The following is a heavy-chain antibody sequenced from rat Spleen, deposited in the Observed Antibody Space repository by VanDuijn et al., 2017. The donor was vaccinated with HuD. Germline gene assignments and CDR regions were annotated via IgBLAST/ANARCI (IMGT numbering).Heavy chain of an antibody. V-gene: IGHV5-20*01. Sequence: EVQLVESGGGLVQPGRSMLLSCAASGFSFSDCDMAWVRQAPTKGLEWVASITYDGSNTYYRDSVKGRFTLSRDNAKSSLELQMDSMRSEDTATYYCTRDRILRSTGFDYWGQGVMVTVSS. CDR3: TRDRILRSTGFDY. CDR1: GFSFSDCD. J-gene: IGHJ2*01. CDR2: ITYDGSNT. D-gene: IGHD1-6*01.